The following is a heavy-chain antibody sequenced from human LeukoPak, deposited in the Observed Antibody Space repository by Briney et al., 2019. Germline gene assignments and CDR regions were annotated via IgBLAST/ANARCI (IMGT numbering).Heavy chain of an antibody. D-gene: IGHD2-21*02. V-gene: IGHV4-38-2*02. Sequence: TTSETLSLTCTVSGYSISSGYYWGWIRQPPGKGLEWIESIYHSGSTYYNPSLKSRVTISVDTSKNQFSLKLSSVTAADTAVYYCAQPCGGDCYDAFDIWGQGTMVTVSS. CDR1: GYSISSGYY. J-gene: IGHJ3*02. CDR3: AQPCGGDCYDAFDI. CDR2: IYHSGST.